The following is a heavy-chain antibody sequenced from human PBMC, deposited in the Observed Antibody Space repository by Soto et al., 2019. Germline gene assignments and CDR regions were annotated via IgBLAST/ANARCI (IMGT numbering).Heavy chain of an antibody. CDR1: GGSISSNNW. V-gene: IGHV4-4*02. J-gene: IGHJ4*02. CDR2: IYHTGSA. D-gene: IGHD3-10*01. CDR3: TKRRDGSGSLDY. Sequence: SETLSLTCAVSGGSISSNNWWIWVRQPPGKGLEWIGGIYHTGSANYNPSLKSRATISVDKSKNQFPVELRSLTAADTAVYYCTKRRDGSGSLDYWGQGTLVTVSS.